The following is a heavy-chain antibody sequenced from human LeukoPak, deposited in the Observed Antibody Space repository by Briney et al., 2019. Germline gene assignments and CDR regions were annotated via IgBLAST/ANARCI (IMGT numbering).Heavy chain of an antibody. Sequence: GGSLRLSCAASGFTFSSYWMLWLRQAPGKGLEWVANIRQDGSEKNYVDSVKGRFTISRDNAKISLYLQMNSLRAEDTAVYYCATDRKVGTWDPRFDYWGQGTLVTVSS. J-gene: IGHJ4*02. CDR2: IRQDGSEK. CDR3: ATDRKVGTWDPRFDY. V-gene: IGHV3-7*01. CDR1: GFTFSSYW. D-gene: IGHD4-23*01.